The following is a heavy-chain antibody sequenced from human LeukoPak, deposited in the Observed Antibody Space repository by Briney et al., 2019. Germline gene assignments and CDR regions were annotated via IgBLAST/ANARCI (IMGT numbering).Heavy chain of an antibody. V-gene: IGHV3-23*01. Sequence: GGSLRLSCVGAAFAFAAHAMSWVRQAPGKGPEWVATIRAGADLFHAESVKGRFTISRAAPRNTVWLQMNSLRAEDTALYYCAKDWTPHNRVYDCLDAWGQGTQVTVSS. J-gene: IGHJ5*02. CDR1: AFAFAAHA. CDR2: IRAGADL. D-gene: IGHD3-16*01. CDR3: AKDWTPHNRVYDCLDA.